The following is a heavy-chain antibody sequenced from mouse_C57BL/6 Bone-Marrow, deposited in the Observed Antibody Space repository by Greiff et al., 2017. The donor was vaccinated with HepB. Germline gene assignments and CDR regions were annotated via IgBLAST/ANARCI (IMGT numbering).Heavy chain of an antibody. J-gene: IGHJ4*01. Sequence: VQLQQSGPELVKPGASVKIPCKASGYTFTDYNMDWVKQSHGKSLEWIGDINPNNGGTIYNQKFKGKATLTVDKSSSTAYMGLRSLTSEDTAVYYCARSHYYGSPYYAMDYWGQGTSVTVSS. D-gene: IGHD1-1*01. V-gene: IGHV1-18*01. CDR1: GYTFTDYN. CDR2: INPNNGGT. CDR3: ARSHYYGSPYYAMDY.